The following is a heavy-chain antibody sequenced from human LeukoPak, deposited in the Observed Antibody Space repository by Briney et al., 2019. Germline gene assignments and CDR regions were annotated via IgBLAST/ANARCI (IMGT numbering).Heavy chain of an antibody. CDR1: GYTFTSYD. V-gene: IGHV1-8*03. CDR3: ARRGTAMGFDYYYYYYMDV. D-gene: IGHD5-18*01. CDR2: MNPNSGNT. Sequence: GASXKVSCKASGYTFTSYDINWVRQTTGQGLEWMGWMNPNSGNTGYAQKFQGRVTITRNTSISTAYMELSSLRSEDTAVYYCARRGTAMGFDYYYYYYMDVWGKGTTVTVSS. J-gene: IGHJ6*03.